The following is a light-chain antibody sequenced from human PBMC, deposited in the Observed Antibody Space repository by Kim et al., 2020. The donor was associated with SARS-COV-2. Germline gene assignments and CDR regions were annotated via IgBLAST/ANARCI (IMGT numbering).Light chain of an antibody. J-gene: IGLJ2*01. CDR1: SGHSSFA. Sequence: QPVLTQSPSASASLGASVKLTCTLSSGHSSFAIAWHQQQPDRGPRFLMKLDSNSSHIKGDGIPDRFSGSSSGSECYLTISSLQSDDEADYYCQTWVPGIVVFGGGTQLTVL. V-gene: IGLV4-69*01. CDR3: QTWVPGIVV. CDR2: LDSNSSH.